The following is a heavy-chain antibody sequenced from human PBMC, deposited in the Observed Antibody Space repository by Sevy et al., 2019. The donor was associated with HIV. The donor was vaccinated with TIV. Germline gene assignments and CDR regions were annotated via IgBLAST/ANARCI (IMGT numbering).Heavy chain of an antibody. V-gene: IGHV3-66*02. Sequence: GGSLRLSCAASGFTVSSNYMSWVRQAPGKGLEWVSVIYSGGSTYYADSVKGRFTISRDNSKNTLYLQMNSLRAEDTAVYYCARGKDYYYYYMDVWGKGTTVTVSS. CDR1: GFTVSSNY. CDR2: IYSGGST. CDR3: ARGKDYYYYYMDV. J-gene: IGHJ6*03.